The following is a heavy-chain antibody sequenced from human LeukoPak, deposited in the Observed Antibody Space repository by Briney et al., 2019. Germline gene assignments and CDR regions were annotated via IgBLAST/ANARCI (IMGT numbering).Heavy chain of an antibody. V-gene: IGHV4-59*11. J-gene: IGHJ4*02. CDR2: IYYSGST. CDR1: GGSISSHY. CDR3: ARGLSIAAAGTFDY. D-gene: IGHD6-13*01. Sequence: SETLSLTCTVSGGSISSHYWSWIRQPPGKGLEWIGYIYYSGSTNYNPSLKSRVTISVDTSKNQFSLKLSSVTAADTAVYYCARGLSIAAAGTFDYRGQGTLVTVSS.